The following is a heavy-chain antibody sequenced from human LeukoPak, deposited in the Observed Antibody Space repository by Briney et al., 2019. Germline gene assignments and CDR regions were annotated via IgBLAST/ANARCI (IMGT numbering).Heavy chain of an antibody. J-gene: IGHJ4*02. CDR2: IYYSGST. CDR3: ASHDFWSGYPKFDY. D-gene: IGHD3-3*01. Sequence: SETLSLTCTVPGDSISSSSYYWGWIRQPPGRGLGCIGCIYYSGSTYYNPSLKSRVTLSVDTSKNQFSLKLSSVTAADTAVYSCASHDFWSGYPKFDYWGQGTLVTVSS. CDR1: GDSISSSSYY. V-gene: IGHV4-39*01.